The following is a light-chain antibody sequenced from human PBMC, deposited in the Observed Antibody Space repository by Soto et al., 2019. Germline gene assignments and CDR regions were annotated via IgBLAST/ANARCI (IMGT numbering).Light chain of an antibody. CDR1: DSNIGSNS. CDR3: AAWDASLSACV. Sequence: QSLLTQPPSASGTAGQVVTISCSGGDSNIGSNSVYWYQHLPRMAPKLLIYYNNQRPSGVSDRFSGSRSGTSASLAIVGLRSEDEAVYYCAAWDASLSACVFGNGTKVTVL. V-gene: IGLV1-47*02. J-gene: IGLJ1*01. CDR2: YNN.